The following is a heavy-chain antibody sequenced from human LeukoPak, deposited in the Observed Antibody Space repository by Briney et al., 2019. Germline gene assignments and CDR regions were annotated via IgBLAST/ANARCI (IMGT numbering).Heavy chain of an antibody. CDR3: AREPYYYYGMDV. V-gene: IGHV4-34*01. J-gene: IGHJ6*02. Sequence: SETLSLTCAVYGGSFSDYFWNWIRQPPGKGPEWIGEINHSGSTNYNPSLKSRVTISVDTSKNQFSLKVSSVTAADTAVYYCAREPYYYYGMDVWGQGTTVTVSS. D-gene: IGHD3-10*01. CDR2: INHSGST. CDR1: GGSFSDYF.